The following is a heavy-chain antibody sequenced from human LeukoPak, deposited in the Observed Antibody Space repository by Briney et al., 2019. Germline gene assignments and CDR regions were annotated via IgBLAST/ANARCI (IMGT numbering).Heavy chain of an antibody. J-gene: IGHJ4*02. CDR1: GFTFSDHY. CDR3: AKDPAYYDFWSGYYTGGNFDY. D-gene: IGHD3-3*01. V-gene: IGHV3-23*01. Sequence: GGSLRLSCAASGFTFSDHYMDWVRQAPGKGLEWVSAISGSGGSTYYADSVKGRFTISRDNSKNTLCLQMNSLRAEDTAVYYCAKDPAYYDFWSGYYTGGNFDYWGQGTLVTVSS. CDR2: ISGSGGST.